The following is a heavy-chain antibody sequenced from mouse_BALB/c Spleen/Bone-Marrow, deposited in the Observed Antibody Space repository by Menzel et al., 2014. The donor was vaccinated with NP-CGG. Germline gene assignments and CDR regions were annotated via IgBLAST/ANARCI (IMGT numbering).Heavy chain of an antibody. CDR1: GFSLTSYG. V-gene: IGHV2-5*01. CDR2: IWRGGST. D-gene: IGHD2-2*01. Sequence: VHLVESGPGLVQPSQSLSITCTVSGFSLTSYGVHWVRQSPGKGLEWLGVIWRGGSTDYNAAFMSRLSIIKDNSKSQVFFKMNSLQADDTAIYYCAKVGYDVGYYAMDYWGQGTSVTVSS. J-gene: IGHJ4*01. CDR3: AKVGYDVGYYAMDY.